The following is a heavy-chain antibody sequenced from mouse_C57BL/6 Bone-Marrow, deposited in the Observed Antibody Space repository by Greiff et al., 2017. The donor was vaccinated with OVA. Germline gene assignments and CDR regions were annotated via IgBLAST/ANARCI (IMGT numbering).Heavy chain of an antibody. D-gene: IGHD2-4*01. CDR3: ARLITKAWFAY. J-gene: IGHJ3*01. V-gene: IGHV1-19*01. CDR2: INPYNGGT. CDR1: GYTFTDYY. Sequence: VQLKESGPVLVKPGASVKMSCKASGYTFTDYYMNWVKQSHGKSLEWIGVINPYNGGTSYNQKFKGKATLTVDKSSSTAYMELNSLTSEDSAVDYCARLITKAWFAYWGQGTLVTVSA.